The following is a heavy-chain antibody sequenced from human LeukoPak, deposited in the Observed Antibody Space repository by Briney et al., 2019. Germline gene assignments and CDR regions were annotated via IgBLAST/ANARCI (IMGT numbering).Heavy chain of an antibody. CDR1: GYTFTSYD. V-gene: IGHV1-8*03. CDR2: MNPNSGNT. D-gene: IGHD6-13*01. Sequence: ASVTVSCKASGYTFTSYDINWVRQAPGQGLEWMGWMNPNSGNTGYAQKFQGRVTITRNTSISTAYMELSSLRSEDTAVYYCARVDSWTYNWFDPWGQGTLVTVSS. CDR3: ARVDSWTYNWFDP. J-gene: IGHJ5*02.